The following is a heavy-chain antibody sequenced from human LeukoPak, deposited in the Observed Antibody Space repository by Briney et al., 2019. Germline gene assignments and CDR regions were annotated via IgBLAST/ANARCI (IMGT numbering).Heavy chain of an antibody. D-gene: IGHD6-13*01. CDR2: INHSGST. V-gene: IGHV4-34*01. CDR3: ARHGGNSSSWLYWYYFDY. J-gene: IGHJ4*02. CDR1: GGSFSGYY. Sequence: PSETLSLTCAVYGGSFSGYYWSWIRQPPGKGLEWIGEINHSGSTNYNPSLKSRVTISVDTSKNQFSLKLSSVTAADTAVYYCARHGGNSSSWLYWYYFDYWGQGTLVTVSS.